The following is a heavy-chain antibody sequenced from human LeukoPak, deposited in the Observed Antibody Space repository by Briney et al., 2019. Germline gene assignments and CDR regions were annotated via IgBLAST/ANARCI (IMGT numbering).Heavy chain of an antibody. CDR1: GFTFSTYA. D-gene: IGHD5-18*01. CDR2: ISSTGGYT. V-gene: IGHV3-23*01. J-gene: IGHJ4*02. CDR3: ARGGVDTAMVIY. Sequence: GGSLRLSCAASGFTFSTYAMSWVRQAPGKGLEWVSAISSTGGYTYYADSVKGRFTISRDKSKKPLYLQMNSLRVEHTAVYYCARGGVDTAMVIYWGQGTLVTVSS.